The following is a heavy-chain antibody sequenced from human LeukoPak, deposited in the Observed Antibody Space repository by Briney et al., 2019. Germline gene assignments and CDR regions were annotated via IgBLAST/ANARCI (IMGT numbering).Heavy chain of an antibody. CDR2: IKPDGSQT. Sequence: HAGGSLRLSCAASGFTFTSYWMNWVSQAPGKGLEWVGNIKPDGSQTYYVDSVKGRFTISRDNAKNSVSLQLNSLRAEDTAVYFCVRSIDAWGQGTLVTVSS. CDR1: GFTFTSYW. D-gene: IGHD3-3*01. V-gene: IGHV3-7*03. J-gene: IGHJ5*02. CDR3: VRSIDA.